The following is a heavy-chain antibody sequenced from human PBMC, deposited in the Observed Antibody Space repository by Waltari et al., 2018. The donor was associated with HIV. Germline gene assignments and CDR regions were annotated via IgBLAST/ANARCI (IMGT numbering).Heavy chain of an antibody. J-gene: IGHJ3*01. CDR2: IWFDGTYN. D-gene: IGHD1-26*01. CDR1: GFTFSDYG. CDR3: ARDGYSGDYFDAFDL. V-gene: IGHV3-33*01. Sequence: QVQLVESGGGVVQPGRSLRLSCAASGFTFSDYGMHWVRQAPGKGLGWVAVIWFDGTYNNYADSVKGRFTISRDNSKNTLYLQMNSLRAEDTAVYYCARDGYSGDYFDAFDLWGQGTMVTVSS.